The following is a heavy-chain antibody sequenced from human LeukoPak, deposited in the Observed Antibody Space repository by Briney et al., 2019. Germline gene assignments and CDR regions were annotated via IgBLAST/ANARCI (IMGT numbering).Heavy chain of an antibody. V-gene: IGHV3-74*01. D-gene: IGHD1-1*01. Sequence: GGSLRLSCAASGFTFSSYGMHWVRQAPGKGLVWVSRINSDGSRTSYADSVKGRFTISRDNAENTLYLQMNSLRAEDTAMYYCARGLWKRWNGDGYGSYWGEGTLVTVSS. CDR1: GFTFSSYG. CDR2: INSDGSRT. J-gene: IGHJ4*02. CDR3: ARGLWKRWNGDGYGSY.